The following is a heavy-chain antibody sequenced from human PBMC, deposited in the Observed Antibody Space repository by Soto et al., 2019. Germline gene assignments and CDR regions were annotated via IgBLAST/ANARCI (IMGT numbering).Heavy chain of an antibody. J-gene: IGHJ4*02. CDR2: VNQSGST. V-gene: IGHV4-34*01. CDR1: GESFSGHY. CDR3: ARGRRGFLEWLLPHDFDH. Sequence: QVQLQQWGAGLLKPSETLSLTCGIYGESFSGHYWSWIRQPPGKGLEWIGEVNQSGSTNYNPSLKSHVNITVDTSNNQSSLKLSSVTAADTAVYYCARGRRGFLEWLLPHDFDHWGQGTLVTVSS. D-gene: IGHD3-3*01.